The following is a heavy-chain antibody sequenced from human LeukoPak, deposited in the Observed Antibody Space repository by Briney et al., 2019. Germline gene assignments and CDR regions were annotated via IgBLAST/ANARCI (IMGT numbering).Heavy chain of an antibody. V-gene: IGHV4-39*07. J-gene: IGHJ3*02. CDR2: IYYSGST. D-gene: IGHD4-17*01. Sequence: SETLSLTCTVSGGSISSSSYYWGWIRQPPGKGLEWIGSIYYSGSTYYNPSLKSRVTISVDTSKNQFSLKLSSVTAADTAVYYCARWDYGDYVGAFDIWGQGTWSPSLQ. CDR1: GGSISSSSYY. CDR3: ARWDYGDYVGAFDI.